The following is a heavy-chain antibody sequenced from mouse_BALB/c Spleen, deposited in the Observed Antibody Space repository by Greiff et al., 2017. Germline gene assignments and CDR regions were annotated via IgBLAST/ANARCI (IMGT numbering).Heavy chain of an antibody. D-gene: IGHD4-1*01. V-gene: IGHV2-4*02. CDR2: IWSGGST. CDR3: ARNKNWGWYFDV. J-gene: IGHJ1*01. CDR1: GFSLTSYG. Sequence: QVQLKESGPGLVAPSQSLSITCTVSGFSLTSYGVHWVRQPPGKGLEWLGVIWSGGSTDYNAAFISRLSISKDNSKSQVFFKMNSLQADDTAIYYCARNKNWGWYFDVWGAGTTVTVSS.